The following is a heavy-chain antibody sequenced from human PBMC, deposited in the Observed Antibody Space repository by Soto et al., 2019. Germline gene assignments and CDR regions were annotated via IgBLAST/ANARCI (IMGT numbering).Heavy chain of an antibody. CDR1: GFTFRNYE. CDR3: ARRIWDKLVVAAAPRGAFDC. CDR2: ISSSGTTI. D-gene: IGHD2-15*01. V-gene: IGHV3-48*03. Sequence: VGSLRLSCAASGFTFRNYEMNWVRQAPGKGLEWVSYISSSGTTIYYADSVKGRFTISRDHAKNSLYLQMNSLRDEDTAVYYCARRIWDKLVVAAAPRGAFDCWGKGTKVTV. J-gene: IGHJ3*01.